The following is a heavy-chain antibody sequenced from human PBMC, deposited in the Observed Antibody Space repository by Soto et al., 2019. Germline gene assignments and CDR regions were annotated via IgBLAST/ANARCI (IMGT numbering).Heavy chain of an antibody. CDR3: ARSHCTGGSCYSGAFNI. CDR1: GGSNSGGYY. CDR2: IYYSGST. J-gene: IGHJ3*02. D-gene: IGHD2-15*01. Sequence: TLSLTCTVSGGSNSGGYYWSCIRQDPGRGLEWIGYIYYSGSTYYNPSLKSRVTISVDTSKNQFSLRLSSVTAADTAVYYCARSHCTGGSCYSGAFNICGQGTMVTVSS. V-gene: IGHV4-31*03.